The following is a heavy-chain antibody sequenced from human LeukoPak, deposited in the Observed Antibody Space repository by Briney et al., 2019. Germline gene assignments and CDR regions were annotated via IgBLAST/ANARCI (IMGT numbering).Heavy chain of an antibody. Sequence: TSSETLSLTCTVSGGSISRYYWSWIRQPPGKGLEWIGYIYYSGSTNYNPSLKSRVTMSIDTSKNQVSLKMRSVTAADTAVYYCARTVVTLDWYFDLWGRGTLVSVSS. V-gene: IGHV4-59*12. J-gene: IGHJ2*01. CDR3: ARTVVTLDWYFDL. CDR2: IYYSGST. CDR1: GGSISRYY. D-gene: IGHD4-23*01.